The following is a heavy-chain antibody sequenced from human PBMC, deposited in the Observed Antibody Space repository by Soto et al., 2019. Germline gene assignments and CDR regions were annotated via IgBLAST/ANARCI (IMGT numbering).Heavy chain of an antibody. CDR1: GFTFIDYY. D-gene: IGHD3-10*01. CDR2: ISSSSSYT. CDR3: ARDRPGDTMVRGVIIPRGWFDP. V-gene: IGHV3-11*06. Sequence: GGSLRLSCAASGFTFIDYYMSWMRQAPGKGLEWVSYISSSSSYTNYADSVKGRFTISRDNAKNSLYLQMNSLRAEDTAVYYCARDRPGDTMVRGVIIPRGWFDPWGQGTLVTVSS. J-gene: IGHJ5*02.